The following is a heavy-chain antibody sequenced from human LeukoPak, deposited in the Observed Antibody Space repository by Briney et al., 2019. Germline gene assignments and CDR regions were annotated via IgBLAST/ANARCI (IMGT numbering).Heavy chain of an antibody. CDR2: ISSSGSTI. CDR1: GFTFSSYE. Sequence: GGLRLSCAASGFTFSSYEMNWVRQAPGKGLEWVSYISSSGSTIYYADSVKGRFTISRDNVKTSLYLQMHSLRAEDTAVYYSARSGSYYPHYYYYYMDVWGKGTTVTISS. V-gene: IGHV3-48*03. CDR3: ARSGSYYPHYYYYYMDV. J-gene: IGHJ6*03. D-gene: IGHD1-26*01.